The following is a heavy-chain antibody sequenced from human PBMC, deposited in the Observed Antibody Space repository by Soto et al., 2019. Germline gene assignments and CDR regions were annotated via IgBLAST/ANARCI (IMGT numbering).Heavy chain of an antibody. V-gene: IGHV1-2*06. D-gene: IGHD5-12*01. CDR1: GYIFTDYY. CDR2: ISPRNGDT. Sequence: QVQLVQSRAEVKKPGASVKVSCKTSGYIFTDYYVHWVRQAPGQGLVWMGRISPRNGDTHYAQKFQGRVTMTRDTSTSSVYMEMKTLRSGDTAIFFCARNKLTSGIDYFDSWGQGTLVTVSS. J-gene: IGHJ4*02. CDR3: ARNKLTSGIDYFDS.